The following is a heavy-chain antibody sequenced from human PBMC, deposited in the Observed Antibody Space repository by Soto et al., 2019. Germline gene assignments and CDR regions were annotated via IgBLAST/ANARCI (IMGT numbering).Heavy chain of an antibody. V-gene: IGHV4-59*03. J-gene: IGHJ4*02. D-gene: IGHD1-1*01. CDR3: ATISAGRTDERMFTVFDH. CDR1: GDSISSSY. Sequence: SETLSLTCTVSGDSISSSYLTWIRQAPGRGLEWIGDIYHTGTTNYNPSLKSRVSISVETSKTKFSLRMRSVPAADTAIYFCATISAGRTDERMFTVFDHWGQGTLVTVYS. CDR2: IYHTGTT.